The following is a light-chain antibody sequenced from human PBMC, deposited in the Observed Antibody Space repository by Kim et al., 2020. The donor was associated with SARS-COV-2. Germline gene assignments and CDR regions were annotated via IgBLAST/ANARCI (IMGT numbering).Light chain of an antibody. CDR2: DAS. Sequence: SVGDRVTITCQASQYISNYLNWYQQKPGKAPKLLIYDASNLETRVPSRFSGSGSGTDFTFTISSLQPEDIGTYYCQHYDNLPRFTFGPGTKVDIK. V-gene: IGKV1-33*01. J-gene: IGKJ3*01. CDR3: QHYDNLPRFT. CDR1: QYISNY.